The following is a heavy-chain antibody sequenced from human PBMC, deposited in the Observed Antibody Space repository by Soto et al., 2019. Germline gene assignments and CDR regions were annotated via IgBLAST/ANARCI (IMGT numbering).Heavy chain of an antibody. D-gene: IGHD2-2*01. CDR1: GYTFTSYG. CDR3: ARGPESRSTAYFDY. CDR2: ISAYNGNT. Sequence: ASVKVSCKASGYTFTSYGISWVRQAPGQGLEWMGWISAYNGNTNYAQKVQGRVTMSTDTSAGTAYLELRSLRSDDTAVYYCARGPESRSTAYFDYWGQGAQVTVSS. V-gene: IGHV1-18*01. J-gene: IGHJ4*02.